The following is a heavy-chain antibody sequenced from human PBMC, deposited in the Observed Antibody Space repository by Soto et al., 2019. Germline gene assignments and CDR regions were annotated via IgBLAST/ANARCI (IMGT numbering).Heavy chain of an antibody. CDR2: LNPIVRFS. D-gene: IGHD3-10*01. V-gene: IGHV1-69*02. CDR3: ATISGSGSRAFDY. Sequence: QVQMVHSGAEVQKPQSSVTVSCKASGDTFNLYTINWVRQSPGLGLEWMGRLNPIVRFSNSALKCQGRVTLTADKSTSTAYMVLRSQRSEDTAIYYCATISGSGSRAFDYWGHVALVTVS. J-gene: IGHJ4*01. CDR1: GDTFNLYT.